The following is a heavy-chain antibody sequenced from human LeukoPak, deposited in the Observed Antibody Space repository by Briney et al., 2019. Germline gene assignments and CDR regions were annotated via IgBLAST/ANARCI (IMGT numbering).Heavy chain of an antibody. CDR1: GFTFSSYA. CDR3: AKGTYYYDSSGYYYHPYFDY. D-gene: IGHD3-22*01. V-gene: IGHV3-23*01. J-gene: IGHJ4*02. Sequence: GGSLRLSCAASGFTFSSYAMSWVRQAPGKGLEWVSAISGSGGSTYYADSVKGQFTISRDNSKNTLYLQMNSLRAEDTAVYYCAKGTYYYDSSGYYYHPYFDYWGQGTLVTVSS. CDR2: ISGSGGST.